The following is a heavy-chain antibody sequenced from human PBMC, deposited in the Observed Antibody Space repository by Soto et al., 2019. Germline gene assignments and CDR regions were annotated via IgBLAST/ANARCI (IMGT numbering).Heavy chain of an antibody. V-gene: IGHV1-18*01. CDR2: ISPYNGNT. CDR1: GYPFISYG. Sequence: GASVKFSCKASGYPFISYGIGWVRQAPGQVLECMVWISPYNGNTYYXXKFQGRVXXTTDTSTNTVXIELRXLTSDDTAVYYCARDQSFDRNYYYGIDVXX. J-gene: IGHJ6*02. CDR3: ARDQSFDRNYYYGIDV.